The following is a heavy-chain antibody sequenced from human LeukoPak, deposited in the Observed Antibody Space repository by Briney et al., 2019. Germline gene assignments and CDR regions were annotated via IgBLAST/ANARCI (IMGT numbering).Heavy chain of an antibody. CDR1: GFTFDDYA. D-gene: IGHD3-22*01. CDR3: AKGYYYDSSGIDY. CDR2: ISWNSGSI. V-gene: IGHV3-9*01. Sequence: GGSLRLSCAASGFTFDDYAMHWVRQAPGKGLEWVSGISWNSGSIGYADSVKGRFTISRDNAKNSLYLQMNSLRAEDTALYYCAKGYYYDSSGIDYWGQGTLVTVSS. J-gene: IGHJ4*02.